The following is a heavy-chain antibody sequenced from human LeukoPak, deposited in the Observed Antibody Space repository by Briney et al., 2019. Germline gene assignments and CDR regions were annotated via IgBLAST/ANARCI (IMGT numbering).Heavy chain of an antibody. V-gene: IGHV3-23*01. CDR2: ISGSGGST. CDR1: GFTFSTNA. D-gene: IGHD3-10*01. CDR3: AKSTSTRITILGY. Sequence: PGGSLRLSCAASGFTFSTNAMNWVRQAPGKGLEWVSAISGSGGSTYYADSVKGRFTISRDNSKNTLYLQMNSLRAEDTAVYYCAKSTSTRITILGYWGQGTLVTVSS. J-gene: IGHJ4*02.